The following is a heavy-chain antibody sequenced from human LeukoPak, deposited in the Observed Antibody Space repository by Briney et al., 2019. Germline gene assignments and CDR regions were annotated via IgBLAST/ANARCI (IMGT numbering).Heavy chain of an antibody. CDR2: IIPIFGTA. D-gene: IGHD3-22*01. V-gene: IGHV1-69*13. J-gene: IGHJ4*02. CDR1: GGTFSSYA. CDR3: ARENYYDGSGSPSASAPVDH. Sequence: GASVKVSCKASGGTFSSYAISWVRRAPGQGLEWMGGIIPIFGTANYAQKFQGRVTITADESTSTVYMELRSLRSDDTAVYHCARENYYDGSGSPSASAPVDHWGQGTLVTVSS.